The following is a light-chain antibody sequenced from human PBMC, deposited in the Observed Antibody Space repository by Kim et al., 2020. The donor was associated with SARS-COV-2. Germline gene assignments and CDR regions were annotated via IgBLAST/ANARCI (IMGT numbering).Light chain of an antibody. V-gene: IGKV1-27*01. J-gene: IGKJ1*01. CDR3: HTYGSRPRT. CDR1: QDINNY. CDR2: AAS. Sequence: ASVGDRVTINCRASQDINNYLAWYQQKPGEVPKLLIYAASALQSGVPSRFSGSGSGTDFTLAISSLQPEDVGPYYCHTYGSRPRTFGQAT.